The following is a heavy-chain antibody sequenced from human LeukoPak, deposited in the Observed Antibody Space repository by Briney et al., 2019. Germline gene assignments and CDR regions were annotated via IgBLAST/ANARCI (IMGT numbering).Heavy chain of an antibody. CDR3: VRKSAGFLTA. D-gene: IGHD2/OR15-2a*01. CDR1: GYTFTGYY. J-gene: IGHJ5*02. Sequence: ASVKVSCKASGYTFTGYYMHWVRQAPGQGLEWMGWINPNSGGTNYAQKFQGRVTMTRDKSISSAYMELSSLRSDDTAVYYCVRKSAGFLTAWGQGTLVTVSS. V-gene: IGHV1-2*02. CDR2: INPNSGGT.